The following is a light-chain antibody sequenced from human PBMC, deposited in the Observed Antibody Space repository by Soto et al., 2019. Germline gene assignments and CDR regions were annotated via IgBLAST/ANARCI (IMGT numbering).Light chain of an antibody. CDR2: DAS. Sequence: DIVMTQSPATLSVSPGERATLSYRASQSVGNKFAWYQQKPGQSPRLLIYDASTRATGVPARFSGSGSGTEFTLTIGSLQSEDFAVYYCQQYKNWPPITFGQGTRVEIK. CDR3: QQYKNWPPIT. V-gene: IGKV3-15*01. J-gene: IGKJ5*01. CDR1: QSVGNK.